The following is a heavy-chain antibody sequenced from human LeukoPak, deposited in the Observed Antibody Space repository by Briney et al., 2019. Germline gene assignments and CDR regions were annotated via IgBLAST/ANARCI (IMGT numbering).Heavy chain of an antibody. Sequence: SQTLSLTCTVSGGSISSGGYYWSWIRQPPGKGQEWIGCIYHSGSTYYNPSLKSRVTISVDRSKNQFSLKLSSVTAADTAVYYCARGSLRRGAFDIWGQGTMVTVSS. CDR2: IYHSGST. CDR1: GGSISSGGYY. D-gene: IGHD3-16*01. V-gene: IGHV4-30-2*01. CDR3: ARGSLRRGAFDI. J-gene: IGHJ3*02.